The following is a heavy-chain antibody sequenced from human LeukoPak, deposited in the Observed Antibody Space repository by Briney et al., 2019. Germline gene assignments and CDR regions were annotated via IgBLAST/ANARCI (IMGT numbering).Heavy chain of an antibody. CDR2: IYPGDSDT. J-gene: IGHJ3*02. Sequence: GESLKISCQASGYSFMTYWIGWVRQMPGKGLEWMAIIYPGDSDTKYSPSFQDQVTISADKSINSAYLHWRSLKASDTAMYYCARLSMIDTFDIWGLGTVVTVSS. CDR3: ARLSMIDTFDI. CDR1: GYSFMTYW. D-gene: IGHD3-22*01. V-gene: IGHV5-51*01.